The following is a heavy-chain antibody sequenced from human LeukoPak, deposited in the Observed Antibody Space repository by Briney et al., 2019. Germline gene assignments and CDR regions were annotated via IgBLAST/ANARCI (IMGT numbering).Heavy chain of an antibody. CDR2: IGIAGDT. D-gene: IGHD6-13*01. J-gene: IGHJ4*02. CDR1: GFTLSRYD. CDR3: ARGNGSSWYAPFFDY. Sequence: GGSLRLSCAASGFTLSRYDMHWVRQATGKGLEWVSGIGIAGDTYYPGSVKGRFTISRDDAKNSLYLQMNSLRAGDTAVYYCARGNGSSWYAPFFDYWGQGTLVTVSS. V-gene: IGHV3-13*01.